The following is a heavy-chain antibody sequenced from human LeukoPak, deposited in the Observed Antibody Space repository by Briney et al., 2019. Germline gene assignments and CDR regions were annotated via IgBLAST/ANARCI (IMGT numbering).Heavy chain of an antibody. CDR3: AKLYSSSWSRPLDY. D-gene: IGHD6-13*01. CDR2: ISGSGGST. Sequence: GGTLRLSCAASGFTFSSYGMSWVRQAPGKGLEWVSAISGSGGSTYYADSVKGRFTISRDNSKNTLYLQMNSLRAEDTAVYYCAKLYSSSWSRPLDYWGQGTLVTVSS. V-gene: IGHV3-23*01. CDR1: GFTFSSYG. J-gene: IGHJ4*02.